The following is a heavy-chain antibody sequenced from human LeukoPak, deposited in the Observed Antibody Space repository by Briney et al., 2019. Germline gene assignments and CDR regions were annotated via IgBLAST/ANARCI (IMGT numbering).Heavy chain of an antibody. CDR2: ITPILGIA. D-gene: IGHD6-19*01. CDR1: GGTSSNYA. V-gene: IGHV1-69*04. Sequence: SVKVSCKASGGTSSNYAINWVRQAPGQGLEWMGRITPILGIADYAQKFQGRVTITADKSTSTAYMELSSLRSEDTAVYYCARDFTGAVAASDAFDIWGQGTMVTVSS. CDR3: ARDFTGAVAASDAFDI. J-gene: IGHJ3*02.